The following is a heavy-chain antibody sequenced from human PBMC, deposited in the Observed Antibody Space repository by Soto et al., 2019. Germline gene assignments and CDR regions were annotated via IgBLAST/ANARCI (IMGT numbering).Heavy chain of an antibody. V-gene: IGHV4-59*01. CDR2: IYYSGST. J-gene: IGHJ4*02. Sequence: SETLSLTCTVSGGSISSYYWSWIRQPPGKGLEWIGYIYYSGSTNYNPSLKCRVTISVDTSKNQFSLKLSSVTAADTAVYYCARDINYYDSSGYLDYWGQGTLVTVSS. CDR1: GGSISSYY. CDR3: ARDINYYDSSGYLDY. D-gene: IGHD3-22*01.